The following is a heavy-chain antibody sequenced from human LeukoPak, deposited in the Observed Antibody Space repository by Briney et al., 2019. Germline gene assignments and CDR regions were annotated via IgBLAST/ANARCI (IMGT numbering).Heavy chain of an antibody. CDR2: ISSSSSHI. V-gene: IGHV3-21*01. J-gene: IGHJ4*02. Sequence: GGSLRLSCAASGFTSSSYTMNWVRQAPGKGLEWASSISSSSSHIYYADSVKGRFTISRDNAKKSLYLQMNSLRAEDTAVYYCARVVPGTGFFYWGQGALVTVSS. CDR1: GFTSSSYT. D-gene: IGHD2-8*02. CDR3: ARVVPGTGFFY.